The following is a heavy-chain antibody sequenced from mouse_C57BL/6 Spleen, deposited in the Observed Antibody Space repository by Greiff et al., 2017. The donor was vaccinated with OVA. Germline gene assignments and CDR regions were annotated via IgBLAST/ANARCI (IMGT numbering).Heavy chain of an antibody. J-gene: IGHJ4*01. V-gene: IGHV1-4*01. CDR1: GYTFTSYT. CDR3: ARRGLRRGYYYAMDY. CDR2: INPSSGYT. Sequence: VQLQQSGAELARPGASVKMSCKASGYTFTSYTMHWVKQRPGQGLEWIGYINPSSGYTKYNQKFKDKATLTADKSSSTAYMQLSSLTSEDSAVYYCARRGLRRGYYYAMDYWGQGPSVTVSS. D-gene: IGHD2-4*01.